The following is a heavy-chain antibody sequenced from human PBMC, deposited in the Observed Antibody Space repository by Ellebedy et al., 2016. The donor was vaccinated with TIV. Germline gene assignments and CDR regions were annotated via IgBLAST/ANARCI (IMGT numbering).Heavy chain of an antibody. CDR3: MKRSAVNLAVSPFDY. V-gene: IGHV3-30*18. CDR2: IPYDGNNK. D-gene: IGHD6-19*01. J-gene: IGHJ4*02. Sequence: PGGSLRLSCAASGFIFSNYGMHWVRQAPGKGLVWVALIPYDGNNKYYADSVKGRFTISRENSENTLYLQMNRLNSEDTAVYYCMKRSAVNLAVSPFDYWGQGSLVTVSS. CDR1: GFIFSNYG.